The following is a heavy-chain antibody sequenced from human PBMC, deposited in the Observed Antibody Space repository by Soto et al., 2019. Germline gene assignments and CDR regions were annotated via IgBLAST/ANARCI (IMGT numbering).Heavy chain of an antibody. J-gene: IGHJ3*02. CDR1: GYTFTSYG. Sequence: GASVKVSCKASGYTFTSYGISWVRQAPGQGLEWMGWISAYNGNTNYAQKLQGRVTMTTDTSTSTAYMELRSLRSDDTAVYYCARGHSSGWYREAFDIWGQGTMVTVSS. D-gene: IGHD6-19*01. V-gene: IGHV1-18*01. CDR3: ARGHSSGWYREAFDI. CDR2: ISAYNGNT.